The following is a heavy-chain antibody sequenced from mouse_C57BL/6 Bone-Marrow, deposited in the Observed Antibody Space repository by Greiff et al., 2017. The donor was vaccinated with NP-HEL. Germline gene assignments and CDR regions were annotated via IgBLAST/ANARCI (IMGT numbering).Heavy chain of an antibody. D-gene: IGHD1-1*01. Sequence: QVQLQQSGAELVKPGASVKISCKASGYTFTDYYINWVKQRPGQGLEWIGKIGPGSGSTYYNEKFKGTATLTAAKSSSTAYMQLSSLTSEDSAVYFCARYDYYGSSYTLNAMDYWGQGTSVTVSS. J-gene: IGHJ4*01. CDR1: GYTFTDYY. CDR3: ARYDYYGSSYTLNAMDY. V-gene: IGHV1-77*01. CDR2: IGPGSGST.